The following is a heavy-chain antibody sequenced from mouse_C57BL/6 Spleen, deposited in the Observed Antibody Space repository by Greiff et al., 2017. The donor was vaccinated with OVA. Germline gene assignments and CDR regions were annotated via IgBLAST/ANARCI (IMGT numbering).Heavy chain of an antibody. CDR3: ARSVYYYGSKTPNYAMDY. J-gene: IGHJ4*01. D-gene: IGHD1-1*01. Sequence: EVQLQQSGPELVKPGASVKISCKASGYSFTGYYMNWVKQSPEKSLEWIGEINPSTGGTTYNQKFKAKATLTVDKSSSTAYMQLKSLTSEDSAVYYCARSVYYYGSKTPNYAMDYWGQGTSVTVSS. CDR1: GYSFTGYY. CDR2: INPSTGGT. V-gene: IGHV1-42*01.